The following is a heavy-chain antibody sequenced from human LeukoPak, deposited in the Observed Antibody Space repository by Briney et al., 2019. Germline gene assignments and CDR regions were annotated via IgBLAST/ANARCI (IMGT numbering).Heavy chain of an antibody. D-gene: IGHD6-19*01. Sequence: GRSLRLSCAASGFIFSSYGMHWVRQAPGKGLEWVAVIWYDGSNKYYADSVKGRFTISRDNSKNTLYLQMNSLRAEDTAVYYCARAPYSSGWYLFDYWGQGTLVTVSS. CDR3: ARAPYSSGWYLFDY. CDR1: GFIFSSYG. V-gene: IGHV3-33*01. J-gene: IGHJ4*02. CDR2: IWYDGSNK.